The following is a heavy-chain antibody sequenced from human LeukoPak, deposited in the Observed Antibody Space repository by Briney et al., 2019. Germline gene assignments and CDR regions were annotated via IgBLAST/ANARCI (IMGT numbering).Heavy chain of an antibody. J-gene: IGHJ5*02. CDR2: IIPIFGTA. CDR1: GGTFSSYA. CDR3: ARDDCSSTSCYGGDWFDP. V-gene: IGHV1-69*13. D-gene: IGHD2-2*01. Sequence: SVKVSCKASGGTFSSYAISWVRQAPGQGLEWMGGIIPIFGTANYAQKFQGRVTITADESTSTAYMELSSLRSEDTAVYYCARDDCSSTSCYGGDWFDPWGQGTLVTVSS.